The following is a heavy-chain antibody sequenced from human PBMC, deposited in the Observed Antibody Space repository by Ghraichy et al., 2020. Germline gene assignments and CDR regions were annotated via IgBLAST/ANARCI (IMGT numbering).Heavy chain of an antibody. CDR2: IYSGGST. CDR1: GFTVSSNY. D-gene: IGHD2-21*01. J-gene: IGHJ6*02. Sequence: GGSLRLSCAASGFTVSSNYMSWVRQAPGKGLEWVSVIYSGGSTYYADSVKGRFTISRDNSKNTLYLQMNSLRAEDTAVYYCAREAYSYGMDVWGQGTTVTVSS. CDR3: AREAYSYGMDV. V-gene: IGHV3-53*01.